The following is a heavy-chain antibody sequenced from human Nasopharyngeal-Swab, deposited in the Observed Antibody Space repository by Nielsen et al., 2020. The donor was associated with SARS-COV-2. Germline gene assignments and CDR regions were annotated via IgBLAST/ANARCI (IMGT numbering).Heavy chain of an antibody. CDR2: INHTGNT. J-gene: IGHJ4*02. Sequence: WIRQPPGKGLEWIGEINHTGNTNYNPSLKSRDTISDGSSKNQFSLKLDSVTAADTAVYYCAREDYGYPDYWGQGTLVTVSS. CDR3: AREDYGYPDY. D-gene: IGHD3-16*01. V-gene: IGHV4-34*01.